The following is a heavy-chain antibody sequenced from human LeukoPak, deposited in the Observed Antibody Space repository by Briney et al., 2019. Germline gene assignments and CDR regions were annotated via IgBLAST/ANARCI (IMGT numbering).Heavy chain of an antibody. CDR2: VYHSGST. V-gene: IGHV4-38-2*02. CDR3: GSQREWSLTEYHFDY. J-gene: IGHJ4*02. CDR1: GYSISSGYY. D-gene: IGHD3-3*01. Sequence: PSETLSLTCTVSGYSISSGYYCGWIRQPPGKGLEWIGSVYHSGSTYYNPSLKSRVTISTDKSKNQFSLKLTSVTAADTAVYYCGSQREWSLTEYHFDYWGQGTLVTVPS.